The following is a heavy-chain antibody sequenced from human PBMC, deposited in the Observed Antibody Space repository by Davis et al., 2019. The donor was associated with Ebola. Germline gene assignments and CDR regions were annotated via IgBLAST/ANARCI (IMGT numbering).Heavy chain of an antibody. CDR1: GFSLSTSGVG. J-gene: IGHJ4*02. CDR3: ARSLEMATIRYYFDY. Sequence: SGPTLVKPTQTLTLTCTFSGFSLSTSGVGVGWIRQPPGKALEWLARIDWDDDKYYSTSLKTRLTISKDTSKNQVVLTMTNMDPVDTATYYCARSLEMATIRYYFDYWGQGTLVTVSS. V-gene: IGHV2-70*11. D-gene: IGHD5-24*01. CDR2: IDWDDDK.